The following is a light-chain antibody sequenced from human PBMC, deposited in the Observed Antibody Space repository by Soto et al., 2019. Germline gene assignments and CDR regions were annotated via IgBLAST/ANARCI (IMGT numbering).Light chain of an antibody. V-gene: IGKV3-15*01. CDR3: QQYNNWPPWT. CDR1: QSVSSN. J-gene: IGKJ1*01. Sequence: EILMTQSPATLSVYPGERATISCRASQSVSSNLAWNQQKPGQAPRLLIYGASTRATGIPARFSGSGSGTEFTLTISSLQSEDFAVYYCQQYNNWPPWTFGQGTKVEIK. CDR2: GAS.